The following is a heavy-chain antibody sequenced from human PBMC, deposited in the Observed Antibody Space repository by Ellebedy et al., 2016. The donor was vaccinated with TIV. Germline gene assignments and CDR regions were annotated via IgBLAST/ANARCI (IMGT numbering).Heavy chain of an antibody. CDR1: GFTFSDAW. D-gene: IGHD3-10*01. J-gene: IGHJ4*02. Sequence: PGGSLRLSCAASGFTFSDAWLKCVLQAPGKELQWVGRVKSKAHGGITDHAGPVKGRFTISRDDSKDTLYLQMNSLKSEDTAVYYCAYYRDSEGTHVDYWGQGTLVTVSS. V-gene: IGHV3-15*05. CDR3: AYYRDSEGTHVDY. CDR2: VKSKAHGGIT.